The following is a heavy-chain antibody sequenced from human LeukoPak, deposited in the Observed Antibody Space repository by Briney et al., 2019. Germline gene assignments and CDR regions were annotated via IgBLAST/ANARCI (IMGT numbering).Heavy chain of an antibody. CDR2: IIPIFGTA. V-gene: IGHV1-69*13. Sequence: ASVKVSCKASGGTFSSYAISWVRQAPGQGLEWMGGIIPIFGTANYAQKFQGRVTITADESTSTAYMELSSLRSEDTAVYYCANNRYFDWGNWFDPWGQGTLVTVSS. CDR1: GGTFSSYA. D-gene: IGHD3-9*01. J-gene: IGHJ5*02. CDR3: ANNRYFDWGNWFDP.